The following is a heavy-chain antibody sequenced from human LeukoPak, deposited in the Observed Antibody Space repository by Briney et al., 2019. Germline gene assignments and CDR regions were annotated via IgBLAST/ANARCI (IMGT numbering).Heavy chain of an antibody. Sequence: PGGSLRLSCAASRFAFSSYAMHWVRQAPGKGLEWVALISNDGRNKYHADSVKGRFTISRDNSKNTVYLQMNSLRAEDTAVYYCARDPVSVGLRINSDYWGQGTLVTVSS. CDR1: RFAFSSYA. J-gene: IGHJ4*02. V-gene: IGHV3-30*04. D-gene: IGHD3-3*01. CDR2: ISNDGRNK. CDR3: ARDPVSVGLRINSDY.